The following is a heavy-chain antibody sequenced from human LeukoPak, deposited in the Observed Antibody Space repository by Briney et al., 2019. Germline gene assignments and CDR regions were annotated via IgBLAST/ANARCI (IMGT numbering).Heavy chain of an antibody. J-gene: IGHJ3*01. D-gene: IGHD6-13*01. V-gene: IGHV3-48*03. CDR3: ARAKYSSNWNDAFDL. Sequence: GGSLRLSCAASGFTFSRYEMNWVRQAPGKGLEWVSYISSSGSSIYYADSVKGRFSISRDNAKNSLYLQMNSLRADDTAVYYCARAKYSSNWNDAFDLWGQGTMVTVSS. CDR2: ISSSGSSI. CDR1: GFTFSRYE.